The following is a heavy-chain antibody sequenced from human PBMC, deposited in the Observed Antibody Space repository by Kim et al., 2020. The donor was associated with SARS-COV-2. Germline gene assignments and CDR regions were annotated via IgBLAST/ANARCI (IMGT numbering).Heavy chain of an antibody. CDR2: IYYSGST. CDR3: ARDPLYYDILKSSYYYYGMDV. CDR1: GGSISSYY. Sequence: SETLSLTCTVSGGSISSYYWSWIRQPPGKGLEWIGYIYYSGSTNYNPSLKSRVTISVDTSKNQFSLKLSSVTAADTAVYYCARDPLYYDILKSSYYYYGMDVWGQGTTVTVSS. V-gene: IGHV4-59*01. D-gene: IGHD3-9*01. J-gene: IGHJ6*02.